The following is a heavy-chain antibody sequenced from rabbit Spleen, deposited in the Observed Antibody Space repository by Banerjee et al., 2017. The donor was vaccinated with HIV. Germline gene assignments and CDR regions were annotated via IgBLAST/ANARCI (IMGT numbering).Heavy chain of an antibody. Sequence: QSLEESGGGLVQPEGSLTLTCTASGFSFSSSDYMCWVRQAPGKGLEWISCIGGSSSGFTYSATWAKGRVTCSKASSTTVTLQVTRLTAADTATYFCARGGGYTRLDLWGPGTLVTVS. CDR2: IGGSSSGFT. CDR1: GFSFSSSDY. V-gene: IGHV1S40*01. J-gene: IGHJ3*01. D-gene: IGHD1-1*01. CDR3: ARGGGYTRLDL.